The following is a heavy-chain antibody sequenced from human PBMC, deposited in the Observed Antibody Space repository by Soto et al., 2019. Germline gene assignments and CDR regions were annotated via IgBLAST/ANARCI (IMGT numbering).Heavy chain of an antibody. CDR3: ARELDSSGWYSRHYYYYGMDV. CDR1: GDSVSSNSAA. Sequence: SQTLSLTCAISGDSVSSNSAAWNWIRQFPSRGLEWLGRTYYRSKWYNDYAVSVKSRITINPDTSKNQFSLQLNSVTPEDTAVYYCARELDSSGWYSRHYYYYGMDVWGQGTTVTVSS. CDR2: TYYRSKWYN. V-gene: IGHV6-1*01. J-gene: IGHJ6*02. D-gene: IGHD6-19*01.